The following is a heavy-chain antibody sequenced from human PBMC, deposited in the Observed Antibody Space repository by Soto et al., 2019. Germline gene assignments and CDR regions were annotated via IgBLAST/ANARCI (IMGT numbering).Heavy chain of an antibody. Sequence: ASVKVSCKASGYTFTGYYMHWVRQAPGQGLEWMGWNNPNSGGTNYAQKFQGWVTMTRDTSISTAYMELSRLRSDDTAVYYCAKGRDASSSIFGNYYYYGMDVWGQGTTVTVSS. CDR1: GYTFTGYY. CDR2: NNPNSGGT. V-gene: IGHV1-2*04. J-gene: IGHJ6*02. CDR3: AKGRDASSSIFGNYYYYGMDV. D-gene: IGHD6-6*01.